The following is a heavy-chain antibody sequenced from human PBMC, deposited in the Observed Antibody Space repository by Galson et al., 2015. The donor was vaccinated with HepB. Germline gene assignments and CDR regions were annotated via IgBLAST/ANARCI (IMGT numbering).Heavy chain of an antibody. CDR3: TRHMITFGGVILYYFDY. Sequence: SLRLSCAASGFTFGDYAMSWFRQAPGKGLEWVGFIRSKAYGGTTEYAASVKGRFTISRDDSKSIAYLQMNSLKTEDTAVYYCTRHMITFGGVILYYFDYWGQGTLVTVSS. D-gene: IGHD3-16*01. CDR2: IRSKAYGGTT. CDR1: GFTFGDYA. V-gene: IGHV3-49*03. J-gene: IGHJ4*02.